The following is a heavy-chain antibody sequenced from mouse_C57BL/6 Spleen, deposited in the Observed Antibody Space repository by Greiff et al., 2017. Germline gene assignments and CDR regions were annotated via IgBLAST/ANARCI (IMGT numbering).Heavy chain of an antibody. CDR1: GYTFTSYW. CDR2: IYPGSGST. J-gene: IGHJ3*01. CDR3: ANYDYDEAWFAY. V-gene: IGHV1-55*01. D-gene: IGHD2-4*01. Sequence: QVQLQQPGAELVKPGASVEMSCKASGYTFTSYWITWVKQRPGQGLEWIGDIYPGSGSTNYNEKFKSKATLTVDTSSSTAYMQLSSLTSEDSAVYYCANYDYDEAWFAYWGQGTLVTVSA.